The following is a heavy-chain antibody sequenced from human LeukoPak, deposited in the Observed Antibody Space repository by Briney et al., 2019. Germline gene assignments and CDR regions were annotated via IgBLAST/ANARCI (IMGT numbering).Heavy chain of an antibody. CDR1: GFSLSGYW. Sequence: GGSLRLSCVASGFSLSGYWMHWVRQAPGKGLVWVSRIRGDGSMTNYADSVKGRFTISRDNAKNTLYLQMNSLRLEDTAVYYCARENLAAAADYWGQGTVVTVSS. CDR3: ARENLAAAADY. CDR2: IRGDGSMT. D-gene: IGHD6-25*01. J-gene: IGHJ4*02. V-gene: IGHV3-74*01.